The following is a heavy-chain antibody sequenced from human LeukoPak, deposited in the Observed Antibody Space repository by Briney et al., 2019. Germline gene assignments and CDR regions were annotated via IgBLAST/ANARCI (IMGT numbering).Heavy chain of an antibody. D-gene: IGHD2-21*02. Sequence: PGGSLRLSCAASGFTFSSYGMHWVRQAPGKGLEWVAVIWYDGSNKYYADSVKGRFTISRDNSKNTLYLQMNSLRAEDTAVYYCAKAPVRGAVTGYWGQGTLVTVSS. V-gene: IGHV3-33*06. CDR1: GFTFSSYG. CDR3: AKAPVRGAVTGY. J-gene: IGHJ4*02. CDR2: IWYDGSNK.